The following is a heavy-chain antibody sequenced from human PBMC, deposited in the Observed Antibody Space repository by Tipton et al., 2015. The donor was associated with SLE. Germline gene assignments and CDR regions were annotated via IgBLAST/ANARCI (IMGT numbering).Heavy chain of an antibody. CDR3: ARQRLRLLSPLDA. Sequence: TLSLTCSVSGDSLSSNNYYWGWIRQSPAQGLEWIGTIHYAGGTYYNPSLRSRLTISVDTSENHFSLNLNSVTAADTAGYFCARQRLRLLSPLDAWGQGTTVTVS. D-gene: IGHD3-10*01. J-gene: IGHJ6*02. CDR1: GDSLSSNNYY. V-gene: IGHV4-39*07. CDR2: IHYAGGT.